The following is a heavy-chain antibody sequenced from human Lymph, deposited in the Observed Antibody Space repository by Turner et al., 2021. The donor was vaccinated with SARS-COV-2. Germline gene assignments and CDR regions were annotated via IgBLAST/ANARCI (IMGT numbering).Heavy chain of an antibody. D-gene: IGHD3-22*01. CDR2: ISGSGGDT. J-gene: IGHJ4*02. V-gene: IGHV3-23*01. CDR1: RFTFSSYA. Sequence: EVQLFESGGGLVQPRGSLRLSCPASRFTFSSYAMSWVRQAPGKGLELVSAISGSGGDTYYEDSVKGRFTISRDNSKNTLYLQMNSLRAEDTAVYYCAKGVRGAMIVVVIPYFDYWGQGTLVTVSS. CDR3: AKGVRGAMIVVVIPYFDY.